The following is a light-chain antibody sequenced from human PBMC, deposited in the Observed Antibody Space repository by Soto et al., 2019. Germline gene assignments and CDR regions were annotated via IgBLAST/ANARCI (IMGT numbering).Light chain of an antibody. J-gene: IGKJ4*01. Sequence: EIVLTQSPATLSLSPGERATLSCGASRSVSSYLAWYQQKPGQAPRLLIYDASYRATGIPARFSGSGSGTDLHLTISSLEPEDFAVSYCKHRSDWPPRLTFGGGTKVEIK. V-gene: IGKV3-11*01. CDR3: KHRSDWPPRLT. CDR2: DAS. CDR1: RSVSSY.